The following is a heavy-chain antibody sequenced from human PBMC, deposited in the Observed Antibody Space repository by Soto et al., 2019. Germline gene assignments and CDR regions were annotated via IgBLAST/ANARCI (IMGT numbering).Heavy chain of an antibody. CDR3: ARDGGRSSAYYRSYYYYGMDV. Sequence: ASVNVSCKASGYTFTSYPIHWVRQAPGQRLECMGWINAGNGNTKYSQKFQGRVTITRDTSPSTAYMELSSLRSEDTAVYYCARDGGRSSAYYRSYYYYGMDVWGQGTTVTVSS. V-gene: IGHV1-3*01. J-gene: IGHJ6*02. D-gene: IGHD3-22*01. CDR1: GYTFTSYP. CDR2: INAGNGNT.